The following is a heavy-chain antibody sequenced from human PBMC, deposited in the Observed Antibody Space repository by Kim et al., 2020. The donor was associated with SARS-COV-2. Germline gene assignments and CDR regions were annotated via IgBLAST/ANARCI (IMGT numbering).Heavy chain of an antibody. CDR1: GFTFSSYG. Sequence: GGSLRLSCAASGFTFSSYGMHWVRQAPGKGLEGVAVISYDGSNKYYADSVKGRFTISRGNFKNTLYLKMNSLRAEDTAVYYCAKGRTIFGVVICYYYGMDVWGQGTTVTIS. J-gene: IGHJ6*02. D-gene: IGHD3-3*01. V-gene: IGHV3-30*18. CDR2: ISYDGSNK. CDR3: AKGRTIFGVVICYYYGMDV.